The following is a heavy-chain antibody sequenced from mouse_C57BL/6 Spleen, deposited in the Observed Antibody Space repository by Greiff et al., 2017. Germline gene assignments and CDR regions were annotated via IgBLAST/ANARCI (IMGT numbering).Heavy chain of an antibody. J-gene: IGHJ2*01. D-gene: IGHD4-1*01. Sequence: QVQLQQSGAELVRPGASVTLSCKASGYTFTDYEMHWVKQTPVHGLEWIGAIDPETGGTAYNQKFKGKAILTADKSSSTAYMELRSLTSEDSAVYYCTRRRTNWDYFDYWGQGTTLTVSS. CDR3: TRRRTNWDYFDY. V-gene: IGHV1-15*01. CDR2: IDPETGGT. CDR1: GYTFTDYE.